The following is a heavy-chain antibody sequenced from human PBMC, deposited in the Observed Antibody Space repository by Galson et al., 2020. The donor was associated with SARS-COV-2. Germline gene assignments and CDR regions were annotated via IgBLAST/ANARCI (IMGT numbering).Heavy chain of an antibody. CDR1: GGTFSSYA. CDR2: IIPIFGTA. V-gene: IGHV1-69*13. CDR3: AKEALRITIFSNDAFYI. J-gene: IGHJ3*02. Sequence: SVKVSCKASGGTFSSYAIRWVRQAPGQGLEWMGGIIPIFGTANYAQKFQGRVTITADESTSTAYMELSSLRSEDTAVYYCAKEALRITIFSNDAFYIWGQGTMVTGSS. D-gene: IGHD3-9*01.